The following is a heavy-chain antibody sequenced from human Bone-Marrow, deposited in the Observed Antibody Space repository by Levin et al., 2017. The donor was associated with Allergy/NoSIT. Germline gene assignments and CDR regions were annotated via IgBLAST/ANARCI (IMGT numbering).Heavy chain of an antibody. D-gene: IGHD1-1*01. J-gene: IGHJ4*02. CDR2: IAYDGRNK. Sequence: PGGSLRLSCAASGFDFSAHGMHWLRQAPGKGLEWLGVIAYDGRNKYYADSVKGRFTISRDNAENTLYLQMNSLRAEDTAVYYCAKDEVMAGTVDYWGQGTRVTVSS. CDR1: GFDFSAHG. CDR3: AKDEVMAGTVDY. V-gene: IGHV3-30*18.